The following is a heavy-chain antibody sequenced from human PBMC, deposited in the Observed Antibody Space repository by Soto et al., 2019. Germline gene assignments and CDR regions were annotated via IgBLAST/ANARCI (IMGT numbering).Heavy chain of an antibody. D-gene: IGHD2-21*02. CDR3: ARGHEVGGNSDAYDI. Sequence: ASVKVSCKASGYTFTSYYMHWVRQAPGQGLEWMGIINPSVGSTSYAQKFQGRVTMTTDTSTRTVYMELRSLISADTAVYYCARGHEVGGNSDAYDIWGQGTVVTVSS. J-gene: IGHJ3*02. CDR1: GYTFTSYY. V-gene: IGHV1-46*01. CDR2: INPSVGST.